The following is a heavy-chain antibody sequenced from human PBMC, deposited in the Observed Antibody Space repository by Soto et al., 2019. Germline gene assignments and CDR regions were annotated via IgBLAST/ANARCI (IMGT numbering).Heavy chain of an antibody. D-gene: IGHD3-10*01. CDR1: GFTLGGYA. CDR3: SGVPPNNRGAPLDY. CDR2: ITSKAYGGTT. J-gene: IGHJ4*02. V-gene: IGHV3-49*03. Sequence: GGAPKISCSTSGFTLGGYAMIWFRPAPGKGLEWVGFITSKAYGGTTEYAATVKGRFTISRDDSKSIAYLQMNSLKTDDTAVYYCSGVPPNNRGAPLDYWGQGTLVTVSS.